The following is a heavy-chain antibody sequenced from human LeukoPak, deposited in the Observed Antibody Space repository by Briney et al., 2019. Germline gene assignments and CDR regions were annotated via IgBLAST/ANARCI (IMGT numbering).Heavy chain of an antibody. CDR1: GFAFSSYS. J-gene: IGHJ4*02. V-gene: IGHV3-48*04. CDR2: ISSSSSAI. D-gene: IGHD6-13*01. CDR3: AREPRCSSCSHEY. Sequence: GGSLRLSCAASGFAFSSYSMNWVRQAPGKGVEGVSYISSSSSAIYYADSVKGRFTISRDNAKNSLSLQMNTLRAEDTAVYYCAREPRCSSCSHEYWGQGILVTVSS.